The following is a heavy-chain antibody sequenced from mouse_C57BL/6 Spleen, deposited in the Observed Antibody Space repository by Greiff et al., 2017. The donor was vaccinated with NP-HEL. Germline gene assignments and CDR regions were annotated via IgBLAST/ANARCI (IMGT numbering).Heavy chain of an antibody. J-gene: IGHJ2*01. CDR1: GYSITSGYY. D-gene: IGHD2-3*01. V-gene: IGHV3-6*01. CDR3: ARIYDGYYGEGLYFDY. CDR2: ISYDGSN. Sequence: EVKLVESGPGLVKPSQSLSLTCSVTGYSITSGYYWNWIRQSPGNKLEWMGDISYDGSNNYNPSLKNRITITRDTSKNQFFLKLNSVTTEDTATYYCARIYDGYYGEGLYFDYWGQGTTLTVSS.